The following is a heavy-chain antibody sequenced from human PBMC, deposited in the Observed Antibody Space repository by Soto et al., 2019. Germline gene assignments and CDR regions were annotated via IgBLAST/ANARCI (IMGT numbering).Heavy chain of an antibody. CDR2: IIPILGIA. CDR3: ATPMVRGVFGY. V-gene: IGHV1-69*02. Sequence: ASVKVSCKASGGTFSSYTISWVRQAPGQGLEWMGRIIPILGIANYAQKFQGRVTITADKSTSTAYMELSSLRSEDTAVYYCATPMVRGVFGYWGQGTLVTVSS. CDR1: GGTFSSYT. J-gene: IGHJ4*02. D-gene: IGHD3-10*01.